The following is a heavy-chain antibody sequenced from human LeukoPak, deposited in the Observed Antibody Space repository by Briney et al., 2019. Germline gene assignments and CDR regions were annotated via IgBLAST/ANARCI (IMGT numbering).Heavy chain of an antibody. J-gene: IGHJ4*02. CDR3: AKDRETYEYTFDY. CDR1: GFSFSTYG. Sequence: GKSLRLSCAASGFSFSTYGIHWVRQAPGKGLEWVAVMWYDGSKDYYADSVKGRFTISRDTSKNTLYLQMNNLRAEDTAVYCCAKDRETYEYTFDYWGQGTLVTVSS. D-gene: IGHD6-6*01. CDR2: MWYDGSKD. V-gene: IGHV3-33*06.